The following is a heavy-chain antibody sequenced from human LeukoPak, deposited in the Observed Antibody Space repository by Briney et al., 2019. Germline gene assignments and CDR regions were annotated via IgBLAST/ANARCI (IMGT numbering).Heavy chain of an antibody. Sequence: ASVKVSCKASGYTFTSYGISWVRQAPGQGLEWMGWISAYNGNTNYAQKLQGRVTMTTDTSTSTAYMELRSLRSDDTAVYYCARGVGITMVRGPFDYWGQGTLVTVSS. J-gene: IGHJ4*02. CDR1: GYTFTSYG. V-gene: IGHV1-18*01. CDR2: ISAYNGNT. D-gene: IGHD3-10*01. CDR3: ARGVGITMVRGPFDY.